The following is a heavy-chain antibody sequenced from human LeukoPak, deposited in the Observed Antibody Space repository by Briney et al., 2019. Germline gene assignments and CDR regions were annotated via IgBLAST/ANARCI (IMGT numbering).Heavy chain of an antibody. V-gene: IGHV3-7*01. D-gene: IGHD6-6*01. CDR1: GFTFSNYW. CDR3: ARIGYSSSSLDF. J-gene: IGHJ4*02. CDR2: INQDGSVK. Sequence: GGSLRLSCGASGFTFSNYWMTWVRQAPGKGLEWVANINQDGSVKYYADSVKGRFTMSRDNAKESLYLQMNSLRAEDTAVHFCARIGYSSSSLDFWGRGTLVIVSS.